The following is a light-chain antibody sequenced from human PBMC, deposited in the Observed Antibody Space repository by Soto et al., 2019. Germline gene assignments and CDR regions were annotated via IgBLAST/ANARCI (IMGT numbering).Light chain of an antibody. Sequence: QSALTQPASVSGSPGQAITISCTGTSSDVGNYKYVSWYQQHPGKAPKLIIYEVSNRPSGVSNRFSGSKSGNTASLTISGLQAEDEADYHCSSYTSSSTPVFGGGTKLTGL. V-gene: IGLV2-14*01. CDR3: SSYTSSSTPV. CDR2: EVS. J-gene: IGLJ2*01. CDR1: SSDVGNYKY.